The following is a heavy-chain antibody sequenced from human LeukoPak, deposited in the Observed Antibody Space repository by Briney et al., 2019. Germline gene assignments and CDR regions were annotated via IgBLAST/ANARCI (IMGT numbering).Heavy chain of an antibody. J-gene: IGHJ4*02. CDR2: INDGVGRA. CDR3: ARDLLLWFGPSY. V-gene: IGHV3-23*01. D-gene: IGHD3-10*01. CDR1: GFTFSNYA. Sequence: GGSLRLSCSASGFTFSNYAMSWVRQAPGKGLEWVSAINDGVGRAFYADSVKGRFTISRDNAKNSLYLQMNSLRAEDTAVYYCARDLLLWFGPSYWGQGTLVTVSS.